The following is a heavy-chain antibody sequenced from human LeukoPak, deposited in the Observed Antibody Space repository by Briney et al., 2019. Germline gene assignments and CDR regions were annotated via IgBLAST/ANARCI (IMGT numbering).Heavy chain of an antibody. V-gene: IGHV1-8*02. J-gene: IGHJ6*02. CDR3: ARGRYGGMDV. D-gene: IGHD5-18*01. CDR2: MNPNSGNT. Sequence: ASVKVSCEASGGTFSSYAINWVRQATGQGLEWMGWMNPNSGNTGYAQKFQGRVTMTRNTSISTAYMELSSLRSEDTAVYYCARGRYGGMDVWGQGTTVTVSS. CDR1: GGTFSSYA.